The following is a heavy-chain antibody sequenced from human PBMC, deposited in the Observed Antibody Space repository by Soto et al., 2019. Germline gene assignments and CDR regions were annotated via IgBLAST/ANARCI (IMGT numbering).Heavy chain of an antibody. CDR3: ARPPDDILTGYYNPGDYYYGMDV. J-gene: IGHJ6*02. CDR1: GYTFTSYY. Sequence: ASVKVSCKASGYTFTSYYMHWVRQAPGQGLEWMGIINPSGGSTSYAQKFQGRVTMTRDTSTSTVYMELSSLRSEDTAVYYCARPPDDILTGYYNPGDYYYGMDVWGQGTTVTVSS. CDR2: INPSGGST. D-gene: IGHD3-9*01. V-gene: IGHV1-46*03.